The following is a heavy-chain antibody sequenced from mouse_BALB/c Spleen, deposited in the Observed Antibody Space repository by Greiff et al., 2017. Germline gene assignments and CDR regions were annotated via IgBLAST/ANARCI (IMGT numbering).Heavy chain of an antibody. Sequence: VQLQQSGAELVKPGASVKLSCTASGFNIKDTYMHWVKQRPEQGLEWIGRIDPANGNTKYDPKFQGKATITADTSSNTAYLQLSSLTSEDTAVYYCARSWGSTPFAYWGQGTLVTVSA. CDR3: ARSWGSTPFAY. V-gene: IGHV14-3*02. CDR1: GFNIKDTY. J-gene: IGHJ3*01. CDR2: IDPANGNT. D-gene: IGHD5-1*01.